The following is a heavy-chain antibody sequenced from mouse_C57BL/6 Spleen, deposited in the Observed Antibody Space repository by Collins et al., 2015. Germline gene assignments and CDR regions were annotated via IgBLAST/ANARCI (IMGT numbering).Heavy chain of an antibody. CDR3: ARHNWDYFDY. J-gene: IGHJ2*01. CDR1: GFTFSSYT. CDR2: ISNGGGST. D-gene: IGHD4-1*01. Sequence: EVKLVESGGGLVQPGGSLKLSCAASGFTFSSYTMSWVRQTPEKRLEWVAYISNGGGSTYYPDTVKGRFTISRDNAKNTLYLQMSSLKSEDTAMYYCARHNWDYFDYWGQGTTLTVSS. V-gene: IGHV5-12-2*01.